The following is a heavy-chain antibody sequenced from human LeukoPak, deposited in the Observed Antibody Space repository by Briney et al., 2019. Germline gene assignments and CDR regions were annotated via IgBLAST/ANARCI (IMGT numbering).Heavy chain of an antibody. CDR2: IYTDGTT. V-gene: IGHV3-66*01. Sequence: TEGSLRLSCAASGFTVNSNYMNWVRQAPGKGLEWVSVIYTDGTTYYADSVKGRFSISRDNSKNTLYLQMNIVRAEDTAVYYCARDRMYGSIRTGAFDIWGQGTMVTVSS. D-gene: IGHD6-13*01. CDR1: GFTVNSNY. CDR3: ARDRMYGSIRTGAFDI. J-gene: IGHJ3*02.